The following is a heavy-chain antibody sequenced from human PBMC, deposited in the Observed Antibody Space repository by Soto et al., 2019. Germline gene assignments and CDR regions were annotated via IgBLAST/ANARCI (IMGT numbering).Heavy chain of an antibody. CDR3: ATDLAGLYGMDV. CDR1: GFTFSGST. J-gene: IGHJ6*02. D-gene: IGHD3-10*01. CDR2: VSTKAHNFPT. V-gene: IGHV3-73*01. Sequence: GGSLRLSCAASGFTFSGSTMHWVRQASGKGLEWVGRVSTKAHNFPTTYAASVKGRFTISRDDSKNVAYLEMDSLTTEDTAVYYCATDLAGLYGMDVWGQGTTVTVSS.